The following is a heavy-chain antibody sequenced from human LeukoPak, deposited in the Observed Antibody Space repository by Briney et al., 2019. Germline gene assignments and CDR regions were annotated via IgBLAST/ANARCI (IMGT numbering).Heavy chain of an antibody. CDR1: GFSFRSYG. J-gene: IGHJ5*01. CDR2: ISSDEINE. V-gene: IGHV3-30*18. D-gene: IGHD5-24*01. CDR3: AKGESITSAWFDS. Sequence: GGSLRLSCAASGFSFRSYGMHWVRQAPGKGLEWVAVISSDEINEYYADSVKGRFTISRDNSKNTLYLQINSLRGEDTAVYYCAKGESITSAWFDSWGQGTLVTVSS.